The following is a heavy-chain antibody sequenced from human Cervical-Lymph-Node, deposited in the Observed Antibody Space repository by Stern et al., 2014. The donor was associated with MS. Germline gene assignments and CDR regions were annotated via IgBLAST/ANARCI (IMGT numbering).Heavy chain of an antibody. V-gene: IGHV3-33*01. Sequence: VQLEESGGGVVQPGRSLRLSCAASGFTFSSYGMHWVRQAPGKGLEWVAVIWYDGSNKYYADSVKGRFTISRDNSKNTLYLQMNSLRAEDTAVYYCAREGSGSYYGYWGQGTLVTVSS. CDR1: GFTFSSYG. CDR3: AREGSGSYYGY. D-gene: IGHD1-26*01. J-gene: IGHJ4*02. CDR2: IWYDGSNK.